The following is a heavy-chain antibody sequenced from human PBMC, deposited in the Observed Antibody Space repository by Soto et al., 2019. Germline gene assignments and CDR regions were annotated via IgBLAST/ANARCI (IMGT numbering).Heavy chain of an antibody. CDR2: ITPFNGNT. V-gene: IGHV1-45*02. CDR3: ARDFDDILTGYYIFVY. CDR1: GYTFTYRY. J-gene: IGHJ4*02. Sequence: SVKVSCKASGYTFTYRYLHWVRQAPGQALEWMGWITPFNGNTNYAQKFQGRVTITRDTSASTAYMELSSLRSEDTAVYYCARDFDDILTGYYIFVYWGQGTLVTVSS. D-gene: IGHD3-9*01.